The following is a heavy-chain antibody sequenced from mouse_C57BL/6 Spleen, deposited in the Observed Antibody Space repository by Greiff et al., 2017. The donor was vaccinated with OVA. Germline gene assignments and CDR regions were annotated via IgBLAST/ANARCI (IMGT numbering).Heavy chain of an antibody. CDR1: GYAFSSSW. Sequence: QVQLQQSGPELVKPGASVKISCKASGYAFSSSWMNWVKQRPGKGLEWIGRIYPGDGDTNYNGKFKGKATLTADKSSSTAYMQLSSLTSEDSAVYFCARSRAISDWYFDVWGTGTTVTVSS. V-gene: IGHV1-82*01. J-gene: IGHJ1*03. CDR2: IYPGDGDT. CDR3: ARSRAISDWYFDV. D-gene: IGHD3-1*01.